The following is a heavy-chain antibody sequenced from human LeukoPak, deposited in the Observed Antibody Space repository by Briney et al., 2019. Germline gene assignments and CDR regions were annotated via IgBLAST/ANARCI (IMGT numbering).Heavy chain of an antibody. J-gene: IGHJ3*02. CDR1: GGSISSSSYH. CDR2: IYYSGST. D-gene: IGHD1-26*01. CDR3: ARLPYKKEATGAFDI. Sequence: SETLSLTCTVSGGSISSSSYHWGWIRQPPGKGLEWIGSIYYSGSTYYNPSLKSRVTISVDTSKNQFSLKLSSVTAADTAVYYCARLPYKKEATGAFDIWGQGTMVTVSS. V-gene: IGHV4-39*01.